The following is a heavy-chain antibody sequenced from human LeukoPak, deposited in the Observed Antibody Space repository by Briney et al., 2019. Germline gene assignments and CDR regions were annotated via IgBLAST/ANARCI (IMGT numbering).Heavy chain of an antibody. Sequence: GGSLRLSCAASGFTVSSNYMSWVRQAPGKGLEWVSVIYSGGSTYYADSVKGRFTISRDNSKSTLYLQMNSLRAKDTAVDYCAIDHTVVRGGGYFDYWGQGTLVTVSS. CDR3: AIDHTVVRGGGYFDY. J-gene: IGHJ4*02. CDR1: GFTVSSNY. V-gene: IGHV3-66*02. D-gene: IGHD4-23*01. CDR2: IYSGGST.